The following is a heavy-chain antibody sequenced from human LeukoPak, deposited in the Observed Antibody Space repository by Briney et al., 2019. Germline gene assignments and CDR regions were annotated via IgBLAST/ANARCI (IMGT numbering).Heavy chain of an antibody. Sequence: SETLSLTCTVSGGSISSYYWSWIRQPPGKGLEWIGYIYYSGSTNYNSSLKSRVTISVDKSKNHFSLKLNSVTAADTAVYYCASLASPGYYYYGMDVWGQGTTVTVSS. J-gene: IGHJ6*02. D-gene: IGHD3-10*01. V-gene: IGHV4-59*12. CDR1: GGSISSYY. CDR2: IYYSGST. CDR3: ASLASPGYYYYGMDV.